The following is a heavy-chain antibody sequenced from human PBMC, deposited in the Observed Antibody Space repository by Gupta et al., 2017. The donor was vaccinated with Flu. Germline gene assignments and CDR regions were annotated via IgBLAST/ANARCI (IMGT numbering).Heavy chain of an antibody. J-gene: IGHJ4*02. CDR2: ISSSSSTI. Sequence: NWVRQAPGKGLEWVSYISSSSSTIYYADSVKGRFTISRDNAKNSLYLQMNSLRAEDTAVYYCARSYFTNTLRYWGQGTLVTVSS. V-gene: IGHV3-48*01. CDR3: ARSYFTNTLRY. D-gene: IGHD1-26*01.